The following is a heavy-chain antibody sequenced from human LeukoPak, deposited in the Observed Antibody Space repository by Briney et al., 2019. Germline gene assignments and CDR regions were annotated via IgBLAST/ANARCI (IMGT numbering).Heavy chain of an antibody. CDR2: IYYSGST. D-gene: IGHD2-2*01. CDR1: RGSMSGYY. Sequence: SETLSLTCTVSRGSMSGYYWTWIRQPAGKGLEWIGYIYYSGSTNYNPSLKSRVTISVDTSKNQFSLKLSSVTAADTAVYYCARHRGYCSSTSCYGNNWFDPWGQGTLVTVSS. CDR3: ARHRGYCSSTSCYGNNWFDP. V-gene: IGHV4-59*08. J-gene: IGHJ5*02.